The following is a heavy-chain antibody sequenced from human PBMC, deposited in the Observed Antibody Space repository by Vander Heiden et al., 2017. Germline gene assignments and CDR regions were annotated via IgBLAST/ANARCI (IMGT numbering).Heavy chain of an antibody. CDR2: FDPEHDEV. CDR3: ATDLITMVRGVIQNGWFDP. J-gene: IGHJ5*02. Sequence: QVHLVQSGAEVKKPGASVKVSCKVSGYSLTDFSVHWVRQAPGKGLEWMGGFDPEHDEVIYAQKFQGRVTMTEDTSTDTAYMELSSLRSEDTAVYYCATDLITMVRGVIQNGWFDPWGQGTPVTVSS. V-gene: IGHV1-24*01. D-gene: IGHD3-10*01. CDR1: GYSLTDFS.